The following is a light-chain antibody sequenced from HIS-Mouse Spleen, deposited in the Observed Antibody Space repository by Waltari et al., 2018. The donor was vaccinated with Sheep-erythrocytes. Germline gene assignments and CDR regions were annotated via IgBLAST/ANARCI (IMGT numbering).Light chain of an antibody. CDR2: YDV. V-gene: IGLV1-36*01. Sequence: QSVLTQPPSVSEAPRQRVTISCSGSSSNIGNNAVNWYQQLPGKAPKLLIYYDVLLPSGVSDRFSGSNAGTSASLAISGLQSEDEADYYWAAWDDSLNGVVFGGGTKLTVL. CDR3: AAWDDSLNGVV. J-gene: IGLJ2*01. CDR1: SSNIGNNA.